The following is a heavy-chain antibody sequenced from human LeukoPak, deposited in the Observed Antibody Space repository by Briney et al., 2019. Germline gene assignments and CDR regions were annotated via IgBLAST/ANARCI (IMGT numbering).Heavy chain of an antibody. V-gene: IGHV4-59*01. CDR1: GGSISSYY. CDR2: VYYSGST. Sequence: PSETLSLTCTVSGGSISSYYWSWIRQPPGKGLEWIGYVYYSGSTNYNPSLKSRVTISVDTSKNQFSLKLKSVTAADTAVYYCARSEASHYFDSWGQGTPVTVSS. J-gene: IGHJ4*02. D-gene: IGHD2-2*01. CDR3: ARSEASHYFDS.